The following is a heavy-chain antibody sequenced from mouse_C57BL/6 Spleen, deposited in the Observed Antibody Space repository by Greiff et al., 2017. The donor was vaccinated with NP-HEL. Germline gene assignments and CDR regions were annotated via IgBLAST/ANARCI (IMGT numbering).Heavy chain of an antibody. V-gene: IGHV1-26*01. CDR2: INPNNGGT. CDR1: GYTFTDYY. CDR3: ARRGDGYDAYWYFDV. D-gene: IGHD2-2*01. Sequence: EVQLQQSGPELVKPGASVKISCKASGYTFTDYYMNWVKQSHGKSLEWIGDINPNNGGTSYNQKFKGKATLTVDKSSSTAYMELRSLTSEDSAVYYCARRGDGYDAYWYFDVWGTRTTVTVSS. J-gene: IGHJ1*03.